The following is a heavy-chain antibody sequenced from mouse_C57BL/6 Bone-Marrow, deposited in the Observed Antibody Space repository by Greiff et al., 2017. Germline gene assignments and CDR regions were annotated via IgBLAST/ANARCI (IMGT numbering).Heavy chain of an antibody. J-gene: IGHJ3*01. D-gene: IGHD4-1*01. CDR1: GFSLTSYD. CDR3: VRELAWFAY. CDR2: IWTGGGT. Sequence: VHLVESGPGPVAPSQSLSITCTVSGFSLTSYDISWIRQPPGKGLEWLGVIWTGGGTNYNSAFMSRLSISKDNSKSPVFLKMNSLQTDDTAIYYCVRELAWFAYWGQGTLVTVSA. V-gene: IGHV2-9-2*01.